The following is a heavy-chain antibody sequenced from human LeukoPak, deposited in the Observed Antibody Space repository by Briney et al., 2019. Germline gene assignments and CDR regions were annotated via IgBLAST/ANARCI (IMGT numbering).Heavy chain of an antibody. CDR1: GFIFSTYA. D-gene: IGHD3-22*01. V-gene: IGHV3-23*01. CDR2: ISGSGGST. J-gene: IGHJ4*02. Sequence: GGSLRLSCAASGFIFSTYAMSWVRQAPGKGLEWVSAISGSGGSTYYADSVKGRFTISRDNSKNTLYLQMNSLRAEDTAVYYCAKASSGYYYFDYWGQGTLVTVSS. CDR3: AKASSGYYYFDY.